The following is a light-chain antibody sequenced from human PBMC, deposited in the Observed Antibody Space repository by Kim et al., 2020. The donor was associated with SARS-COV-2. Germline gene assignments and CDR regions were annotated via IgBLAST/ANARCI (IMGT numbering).Light chain of an antibody. Sequence: SGSPGQTASIPCSGDKLGDKYACWYQQKPGQSPVLVIYQDSKRPSGIPERFSGSNSGNTATLTISGTQAMDEADYYCQAWDSSTAVFGGGTQLTVL. CDR3: QAWDSSTAV. CDR1: KLGDKY. V-gene: IGLV3-1*01. J-gene: IGLJ2*01. CDR2: QDS.